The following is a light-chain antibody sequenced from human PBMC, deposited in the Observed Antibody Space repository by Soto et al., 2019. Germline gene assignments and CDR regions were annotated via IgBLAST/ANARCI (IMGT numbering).Light chain of an antibody. CDR2: AAS. J-gene: IGKJ1*01. Sequence: DIQMTQSPSSLSASVGDRVTITCRASQGISNFLAWYQQRPGKAPKVLIYAASSLQSGAPSRFSGSGSGTDFTLTISSLQPEDVATYDCQKYNSAPRTFGQGTEVEIK. CDR1: QGISNF. CDR3: QKYNSAPRT. V-gene: IGKV1-27*01.